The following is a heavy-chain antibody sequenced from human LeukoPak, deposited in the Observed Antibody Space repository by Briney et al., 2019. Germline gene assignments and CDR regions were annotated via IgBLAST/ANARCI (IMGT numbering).Heavy chain of an antibody. D-gene: IGHD1-14*01. CDR1: ALTVYTND. Sequence: PARCLRLSWAAAALTVYTNDMSWVSQAPGKRLEWVSILYSGGRTYYGDSVKGRFTISRDNSRNTLYLQMNGLRAEDTAMYYCTKSGPPDPYWGQGTMVTVSS. CDR2: LYSGGRT. V-gene: IGHV3-53*01. J-gene: IGHJ3*01. CDR3: TKSGPPDPY.